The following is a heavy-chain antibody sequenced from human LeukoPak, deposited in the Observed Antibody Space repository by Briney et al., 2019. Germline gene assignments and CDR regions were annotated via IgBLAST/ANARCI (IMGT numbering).Heavy chain of an antibody. CDR1: GGSFSGYY. CDR3: AREEEEGSDST. Sequence: SETLSFICAVYGGSFSGYYWSWIRQPPGKGLEWIGEINHSGSTNYNPSLTSRVTISVDTSKNQFSLKLSSVTAADTAVYYCAREEEEGSDSTWGQGTLVTVSS. J-gene: IGHJ5*02. D-gene: IGHD2-21*01. V-gene: IGHV4-34*01. CDR2: INHSGST.